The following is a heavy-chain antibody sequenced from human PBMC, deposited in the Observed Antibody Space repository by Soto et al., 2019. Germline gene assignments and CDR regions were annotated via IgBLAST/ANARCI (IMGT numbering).Heavy chain of an antibody. Sequence: SETLSLTCAVYGGSFSGYYWSWIRQPPGKGLEWIGEINHSGSTNYNPSLKSRVTISVDTSKNQFSLKLSSVTAADTAVYYCARGRYCSGGSCYDGRFFDYWGQGTLVTVSS. CDR3: ARGRYCSGGSCYDGRFFDY. CDR2: INHSGST. D-gene: IGHD2-15*01. J-gene: IGHJ4*02. V-gene: IGHV4-34*01. CDR1: GGSFSGYY.